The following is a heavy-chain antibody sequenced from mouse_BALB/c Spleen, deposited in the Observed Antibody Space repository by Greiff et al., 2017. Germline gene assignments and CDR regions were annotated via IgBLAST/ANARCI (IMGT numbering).Heavy chain of an antibody. CDR2: INPSNGGT. CDR1: GYTFTSYY. D-gene: IGHD3-3*01. CDR3: TRGAAFAY. V-gene: IGHV1S81*02. Sequence: QVQLQQSGAELVKPGASVKLSCKASGYTFTSYYMYWVKQRPGQGLEWIGEINPSNGGTNFNEKFKSKATLTVDKSSSTAYMQLSSLTSEDSAVYYCTRGAAFAYWGQGTLVTVSA. J-gene: IGHJ3*01.